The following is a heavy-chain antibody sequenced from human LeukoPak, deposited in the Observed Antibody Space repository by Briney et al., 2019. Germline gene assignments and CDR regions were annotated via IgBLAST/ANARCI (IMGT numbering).Heavy chain of an antibody. CDR3: ATDNYGTLDY. D-gene: IGHD3-16*01. CDR2: INPNSGGT. CDR1: GYTFTGYY. Sequence: GASVKVSCKASGYTFTGYYMHWVRQAPGQGLEWMGRINPNSGGTNYAQKFQGRVTMTRDTSISTVYLDLGGLTFDDTAVYYCATDNYGTLDYWGQGTLVTVSS. V-gene: IGHV1-2*06. J-gene: IGHJ4*02.